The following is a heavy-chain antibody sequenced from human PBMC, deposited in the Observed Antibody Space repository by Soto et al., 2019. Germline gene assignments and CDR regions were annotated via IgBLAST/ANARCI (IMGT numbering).Heavy chain of an antibody. V-gene: IGHV4-34*01. J-gene: IGHJ4*02. CDR1: GGSFSGYY. CDR3: AGGGQLGHYYFDY. CDR2: INHSGSN. Sequence: QVQLQQWGAGLLKPSETLSLTCAVYGGSFSGYYWSWIRQPPARGLEWMGEINHSGSNKYNPSLKSRPTLPVDTYKNQIPLQLSFLTAADPAVYYCAGGGQLGHYYFDYWRQGRLVT. D-gene: IGHD6-6*01.